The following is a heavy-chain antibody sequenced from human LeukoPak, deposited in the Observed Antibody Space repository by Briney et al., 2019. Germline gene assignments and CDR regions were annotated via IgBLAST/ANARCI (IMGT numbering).Heavy chain of an antibody. CDR2: ISTSSIYI. CDR3: ARGVEVVAAADNWFDP. J-gene: IGHJ5*02. CDR1: GFTFSSYE. Sequence: PGGSLRLSCAASGFTFSSYEMNWVRQAPGKGLEWVSSISTSSIYIYYADSVKGRFTISRDNAKHSLYLQMNSLRAEDTAVYYCARGVEVVAAADNWFDPWGQGTLVTVSS. D-gene: IGHD2-2*01. V-gene: IGHV3-21*01.